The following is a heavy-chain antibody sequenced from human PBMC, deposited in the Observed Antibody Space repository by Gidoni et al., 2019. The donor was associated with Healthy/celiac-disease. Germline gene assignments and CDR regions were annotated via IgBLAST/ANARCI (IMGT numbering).Heavy chain of an antibody. CDR3: ARVHEWYSSSWGIDY. D-gene: IGHD6-13*01. V-gene: IGHV3-33*01. CDR2: IWYDGSNK. CDR1: GFTFSSYG. J-gene: IGHJ4*02. Sequence: GGVVQPGRSLRLSCAASGFTFSSYGMHWVRQAPGKGLEWVAVIWYDGSNKYYADSVKGRFTISRDNSKNTLYLQMNSLRAEDTAVYYCARVHEWYSSSWGIDYWGQGTLVTVSS.